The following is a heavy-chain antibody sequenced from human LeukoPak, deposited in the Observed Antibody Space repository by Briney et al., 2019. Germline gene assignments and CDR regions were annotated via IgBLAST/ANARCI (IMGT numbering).Heavy chain of an antibody. Sequence: STETLSLTCTVSGGSISSYYWSWIRQSPGKGLEWIGYIYYSGTTNYNPSLKSRVTISVDTSRKQFSLKLSSVTAADTAFYYCARSYYYDRKNDPWGQGTLVTVSS. J-gene: IGHJ5*02. CDR1: GGSISSYY. V-gene: IGHV4-59*01. D-gene: IGHD3-22*01. CDR2: IYYSGTT. CDR3: ARSYYYDRKNDP.